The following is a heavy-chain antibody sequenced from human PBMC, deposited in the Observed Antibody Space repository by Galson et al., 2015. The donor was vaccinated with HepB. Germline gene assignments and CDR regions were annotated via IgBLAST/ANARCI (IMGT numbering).Heavy chain of an antibody. CDR3: ARETQFRYFDWFIDY. CDR1: GFIVSTNY. D-gene: IGHD3-9*01. V-gene: IGHV3-53*01. Sequence: SLRPSCAASGFIVSTNYMSWVRPAPGTGLEWGSVFSSGERTYYADSVKGRFTISRDHSKNTLYLQMNSLRAEDTAVYYCARETQFRYFDWFIDYWGQGTLVSVSS. CDR2: FSSGERT. J-gene: IGHJ4*02.